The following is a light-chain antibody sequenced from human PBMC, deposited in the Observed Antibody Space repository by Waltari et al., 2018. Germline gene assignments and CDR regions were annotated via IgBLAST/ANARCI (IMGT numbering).Light chain of an antibody. J-gene: IGLJ3*02. V-gene: IGLV2-23*02. CDR3: CSYAGSAISV. CDR1: ISDIGKYNL. Sequence: QPALTQTAAVSGSPGQSITISCSGTISDIGKYNLGSWYQQHPGKAPTLIIDDVNKRPSGVSNRFSGSKSGNTAFLTISGLQTADEADYYCCSYAGSAISVFGGGTKLTVL. CDR2: DVN.